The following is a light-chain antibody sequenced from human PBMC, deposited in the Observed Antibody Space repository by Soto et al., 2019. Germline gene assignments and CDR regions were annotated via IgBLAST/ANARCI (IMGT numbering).Light chain of an antibody. Sequence: EIVLTQSPATLSLSPGESATLSCRTSQSVNSHLAWFQQKPGQAPRLIIYGASNRATGIPDRFSGRGSGTDFTLTISRLEPEDCAVYYCHQYGGARWTFGQGTKVDI. CDR2: GAS. CDR1: QSVNSH. V-gene: IGKV3-20*01. CDR3: HQYGGARWT. J-gene: IGKJ1*01.